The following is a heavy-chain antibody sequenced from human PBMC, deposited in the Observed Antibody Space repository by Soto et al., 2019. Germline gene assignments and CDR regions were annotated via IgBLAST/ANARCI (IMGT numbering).Heavy chain of an antibody. V-gene: IGHV1-18*01. CDR2: ISGYNGDT. J-gene: IGHJ5*02. CDR3: ARDYDIWGEDWFDP. D-gene: IGHD3-9*01. Sequence: QVQLVQSGGEMRKPGASVKVSCKASGYTFTNFGISWVRQAPGQGFEWVGWISGYNGDTNYAPKFRGRVIMTKDTSTTTACMELTTLTSDDTAVYYCARDYDIWGEDWFDPWGQGTLVNVSS. CDR1: GYTFTNFG.